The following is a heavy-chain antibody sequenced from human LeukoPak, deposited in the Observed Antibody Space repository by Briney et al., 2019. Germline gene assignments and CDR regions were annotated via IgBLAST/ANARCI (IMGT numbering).Heavy chain of an antibody. CDR3: AREGYKGDYFDY. CDR1: GFTFSSYA. D-gene: IGHD1-14*01. J-gene: IGHJ4*02. Sequence: GGSLRLSCAASGFTFSSYAMNWVRQAPGKGLEWVSGINWNGGSTGYADSVKGRFTISRDNAKNSLYLQMNSLRAEDTALYYCAREGYKGDYFDYWGQGTLVTVSS. V-gene: IGHV3-20*04. CDR2: INWNGGST.